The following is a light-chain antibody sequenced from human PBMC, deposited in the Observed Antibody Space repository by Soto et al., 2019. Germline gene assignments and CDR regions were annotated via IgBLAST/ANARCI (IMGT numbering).Light chain of an antibody. CDR2: GVS. CDR3: ISYTGSSTSYV. J-gene: IGLJ1*01. Sequence: QSVLTQPASVSGSPGQSITISCSGTRSDIGSYNYVAWYQQFPGKTPKISIYGVSNRPSGVSSRFSGSKSGNTASLTISGLQAEDEADYYCISYTGSSTSYVFGSGTKVTVL. CDR1: RSDIGSYNY. V-gene: IGLV2-14*01.